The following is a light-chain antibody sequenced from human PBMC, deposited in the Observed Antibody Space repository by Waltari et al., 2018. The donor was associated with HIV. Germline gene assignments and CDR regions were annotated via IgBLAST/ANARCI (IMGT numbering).Light chain of an antibody. CDR3: MQALQIPWT. J-gene: IGKJ1*01. V-gene: IGKV2-28*01. Sequence: IVVTQSPLSLPVTPGELASISCTSHPSLLYKNGYNYLDWYLHKPGQSPQLLIYFGSHRASGVPDRFSGSGSGTHFTLKISKLQTEDVGVYYCMQALQIPWTFGLGTKVEIK. CDR1: PSLLYKNGYNY. CDR2: FGS.